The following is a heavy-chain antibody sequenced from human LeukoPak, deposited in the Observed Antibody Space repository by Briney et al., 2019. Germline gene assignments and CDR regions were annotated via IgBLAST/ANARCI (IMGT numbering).Heavy chain of an antibody. J-gene: IGHJ4*02. CDR1: GFTFGDYA. D-gene: IGHD5-12*01. Sequence: GRSLRLSCTASGFTFGDYAMSWVRQAPGKGLEGVGFIRSKAYGGTTEYAASVKGRFTISRDDSKSIAYLQMNSLKTEDTAVYYCTRDGYNRPSDYWGQGTLVTVSS. CDR3: TRDGYNRPSDY. V-gene: IGHV3-49*04. CDR2: IRSKAYGGTT.